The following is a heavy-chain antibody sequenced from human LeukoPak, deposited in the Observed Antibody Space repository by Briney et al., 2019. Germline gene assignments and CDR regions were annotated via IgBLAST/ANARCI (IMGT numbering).Heavy chain of an antibody. D-gene: IGHD3-22*01. V-gene: IGHV4-59*08. J-gene: IGHJ4*02. CDR3: ARFSDYYGSSGHYLDY. Sequence: SETLSLTCTVSGDSISGYYWSWIRQPPGKGLEWIAYIYFTGTTNYNPSLQSRVTISVDTSKNQFSLRLTSVTAADTAVYYCARFSDYYGSSGHYLDYWGQGTLVAVSS. CDR2: IYFTGTT. CDR1: GDSISGYY.